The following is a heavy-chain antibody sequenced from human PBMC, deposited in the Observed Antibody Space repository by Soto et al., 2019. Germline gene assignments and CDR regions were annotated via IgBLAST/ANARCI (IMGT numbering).Heavy chain of an antibody. CDR3: ASLRFLEWLLLMPGYYYGMDV. J-gene: IGHJ6*02. Sequence: GGSLRLSCAASGFTFSSYGMHWVRQAPGKGLEWVAVISYDGSNKYYADSVKGRFTISRDNSKNTLYLQMNSLRAEDTAVYYCASLRFLEWLLLMPGYYYGMDVWGQGTTVTVSS. V-gene: IGHV3-30*03. D-gene: IGHD3-3*01. CDR1: GFTFSSYG. CDR2: ISYDGSNK.